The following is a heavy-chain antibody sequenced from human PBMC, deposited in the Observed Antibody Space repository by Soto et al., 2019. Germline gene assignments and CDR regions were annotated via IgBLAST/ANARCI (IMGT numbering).Heavy chain of an antibody. J-gene: IGHJ5*02. CDR2: ISYDGSNK. V-gene: IGHV3-30*18. D-gene: IGHD2-15*01. CDR3: AKDGQNCSGGSCYSGYNWFDP. CDR1: GFTFSSYG. Sequence: GGSLRLSCAASGFTFSSYGMHWIRQAPGKGLEWVAVISYDGSNKYYADSVKGRFTISRDNSKNTLYLQMNSLRAEDTAVYYCAKDGQNCSGGSCYSGYNWFDPWGQGT.